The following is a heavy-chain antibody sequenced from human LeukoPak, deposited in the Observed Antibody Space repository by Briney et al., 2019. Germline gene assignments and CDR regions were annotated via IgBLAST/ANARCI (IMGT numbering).Heavy chain of an antibody. CDR3: ARHPTGFPNWFGP. CDR1: GYSFTNYW. Sequence: GESLKISCKGSGYSFTNYWIAWVRQMPGIGLEWMGGIHPGNSGTAYSPSFQGQVTLSADKSISTAYLQWGSLRASDTALYYCARHPTGFPNWFGPWGRGTLVTVSS. CDR2: IHPGNSGT. J-gene: IGHJ5*02. V-gene: IGHV5-51*01. D-gene: IGHD1-14*01.